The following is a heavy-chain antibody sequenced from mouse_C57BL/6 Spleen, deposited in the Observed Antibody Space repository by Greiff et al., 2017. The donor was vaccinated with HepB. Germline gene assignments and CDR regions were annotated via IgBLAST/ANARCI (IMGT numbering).Heavy chain of an antibody. CDR3: AREEYYGPYYFDY. Sequence: EVQRVESGPELVKPGDSVKISCKASGYSFTGYFMNWVMQSHGKSLEWIGRINPYNGDTFYNQKFKGKATLTVDKSSSTAHMELRSLTSEDSAVYYCAREEYYGPYYFDYWGQGTTLTVSS. D-gene: IGHD1-1*02. CDR2: INPYNGDT. J-gene: IGHJ2*01. V-gene: IGHV1-20*01. CDR1: GYSFTGYF.